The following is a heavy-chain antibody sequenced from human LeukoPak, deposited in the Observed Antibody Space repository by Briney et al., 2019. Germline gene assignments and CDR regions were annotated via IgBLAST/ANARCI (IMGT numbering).Heavy chain of an antibody. D-gene: IGHD6-19*01. J-gene: IGHJ4*02. CDR3: ARGTLYSSGWYSTFDY. CDR2: IMQHGIEK. CDR1: GFTSSSYW. Sequence: PGGSLRLSCAASGFTSSSYWMSWVRQAPGKGLEGVANIMQHGIEKYYVDSVKGRFTISRDNAKNSLYLQMNSLRAEDTAVYYCARGTLYSSGWYSTFDYWGQGTLVTVSS. V-gene: IGHV3-7*01.